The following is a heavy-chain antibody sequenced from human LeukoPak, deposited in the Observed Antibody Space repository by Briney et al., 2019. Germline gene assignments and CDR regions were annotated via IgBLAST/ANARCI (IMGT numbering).Heavy chain of an antibody. D-gene: IGHD3-3*01. CDR3: TTDDYDFWSGYPGPGYYFDY. CDR1: GFTFSNAW. V-gene: IGHV3-15*01. Sequence: GGSLRLSCAASGFTFSNAWMSWVRQAPGKGLEWVGRIKSKTDGGTTDYAAPVKGRFTISRDDSKNTLYLQMNSLKTEDTAVYYCTTDDYDFWSGYPGPGYYFDYWGQGTLVTVSS. J-gene: IGHJ4*02. CDR2: IKSKTDGGTT.